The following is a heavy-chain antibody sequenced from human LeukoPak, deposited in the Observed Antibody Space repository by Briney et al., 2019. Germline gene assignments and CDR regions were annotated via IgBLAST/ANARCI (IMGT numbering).Heavy chain of an antibody. V-gene: IGHV1-18*01. CDR3: ARDVNWNGDYYGLDV. Sequence: ASVKVSCKASGYTFISYGISWVRQAPGQGLEWMGWISTSKGNTNYAQKLQGRGTMTTDTSTRTDYMELRSLGSDDTAIYYCARDVNWNGDYYGLDVWGQGTTVTVSS. J-gene: IGHJ6*02. D-gene: IGHD1-1*01. CDR1: GYTFISYG. CDR2: ISTSKGNT.